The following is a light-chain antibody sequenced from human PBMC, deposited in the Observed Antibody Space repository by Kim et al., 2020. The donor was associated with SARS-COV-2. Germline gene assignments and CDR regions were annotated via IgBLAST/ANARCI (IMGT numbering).Light chain of an antibody. CDR2: EVK. CDR3: SSYTSTNNFGV. J-gene: IGLJ3*02. Sequence: QSALTQPPSASGSPGQSVTISCTGTYSDVGAFGFVSWYQQHPGRSPKLLIFEVKKRPSGVPDRFSGSKSGDTASLTISGLQADDEATYYCSSYTSTNNFGVFGGGTQLTVL. CDR1: YSDVGAFGF. V-gene: IGLV2-8*01.